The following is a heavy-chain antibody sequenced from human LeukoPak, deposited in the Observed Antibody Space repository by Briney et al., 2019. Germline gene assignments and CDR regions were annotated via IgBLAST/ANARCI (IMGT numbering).Heavy chain of an antibody. D-gene: IGHD3-3*01. CDR2: ISYDGSNK. CDR1: GFTFSSYA. J-gene: IGHJ4*02. Sequence: PGGSLRLSCAASGFTFSSYAMHWVRQAPGKGLEWVAVISYDGSNKYYADSVKGRFTISRDNSKNTLYLQMNSLRAEDTAVYYCARDQGGDYDFWSGYDYWGQGTLVTVSS. CDR3: ARDQGGDYDFWSGYDY. V-gene: IGHV3-30-3*01.